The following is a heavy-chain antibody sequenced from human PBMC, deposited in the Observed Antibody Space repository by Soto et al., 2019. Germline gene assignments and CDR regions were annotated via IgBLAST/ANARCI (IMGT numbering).Heavy chain of an antibody. CDR1: GGSISIINEY. CDR3: ARYYDTFDS. V-gene: IGHV4-39*01. D-gene: IGHD3-22*01. Sequence: SETLSLTCAVSGGSISIINEYWGWIRQPPGKGLEWIGCVFYRGDTYYNPSLKSRVSISADTSKNQFSLKLTSVTAADTAVYYCARYYDTFDSWGQGILVTVSS. J-gene: IGHJ4*02. CDR2: VFYRGDT.